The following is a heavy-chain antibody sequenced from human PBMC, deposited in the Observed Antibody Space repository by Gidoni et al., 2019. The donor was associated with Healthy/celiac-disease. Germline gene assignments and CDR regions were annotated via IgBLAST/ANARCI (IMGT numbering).Heavy chain of an antibody. J-gene: IGHJ4*02. CDR2: IAYDGSNK. CDR3: ANSGGSSGYYPN. D-gene: IGHD3-22*01. CDR1: GVTFSSYG. Sequence: QVQLVESGGGVVQPGRSLRLSCAASGVTFSSYGMHLVRQAPGKGLEWVAVIAYDGSNKYYADSVKGRFTISRDNSKNTLYLQMNSLRAEDTAVYYCANSGGSSGYYPNWGQGTLVTVSS. V-gene: IGHV3-30*18.